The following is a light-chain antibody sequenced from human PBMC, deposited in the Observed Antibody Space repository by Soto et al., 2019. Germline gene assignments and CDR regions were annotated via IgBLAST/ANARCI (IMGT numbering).Light chain of an antibody. J-gene: IGLJ3*02. CDR1: SSDVGGSGL. CDR2: EGF. Sequence: QSALTQPASLSGSPGQSITICCTGTSSDVGGSGLVSWYQFHPGKAPKLLIFEGFKRPSGISNRFSGSKSGSTASLTISGLQAEDEADYYCCSYAGGSTWDMVFGGGTKLTVL. CDR3: CSYAGGSTWDMV. V-gene: IGLV2-23*01.